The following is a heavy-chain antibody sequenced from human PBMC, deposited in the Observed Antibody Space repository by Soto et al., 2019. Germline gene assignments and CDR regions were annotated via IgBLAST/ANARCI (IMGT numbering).Heavy chain of an antibody. CDR3: AKDGRYYDTLSGYYSSGYYFDY. V-gene: IGHV3-23*01. D-gene: IGHD3-9*01. CDR2: ISGSGGST. J-gene: IGHJ4*02. Sequence: EVQLLESGGGLVQPGGSLRLSCAASGFNFSSYAMSWVRQAPGKGLEWVSAISGSGGSTYYADSVKGRFTISRDNSKNTLYLQMNSLRAEDTAVYYCAKDGRYYDTLSGYYSSGYYFDYWGQGTLVTVSS. CDR1: GFNFSSYA.